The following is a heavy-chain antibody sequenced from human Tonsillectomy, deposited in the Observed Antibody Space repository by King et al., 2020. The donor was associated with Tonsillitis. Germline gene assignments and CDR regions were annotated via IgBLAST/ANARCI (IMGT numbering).Heavy chain of an antibody. CDR1: GFTFSIYT. V-gene: IGHV3-64D*06. CDR2: ISNNGGIT. J-gene: IGHJ4*02. Sequence: VQLVESGGGLVQPGGSLRLSCSASGFTFSIYTMHWVRQAPGKGLEYVSVISNNGGITYYADSVKGRFTISRDNSRNTLYLQMSSLRAEDTAVYYCVKGPYSSSSWGYFDYWGQGTLVTVSS. D-gene: IGHD6-6*01. CDR3: VKGPYSSSSWGYFDY.